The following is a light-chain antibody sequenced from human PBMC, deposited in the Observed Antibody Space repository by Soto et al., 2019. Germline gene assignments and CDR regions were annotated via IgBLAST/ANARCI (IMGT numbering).Light chain of an antibody. J-gene: IGLJ2*01. CDR3: SSYAGSNVV. V-gene: IGLV2-8*01. Sequence: QSVLTQPPSASGSPGQSVTISCTGTSSDVGGYNYVSWYQQHPGKAPKLMIYEVSKRPSGVPDRFSGSKSGNTASLTGSGLQAEDEADYYCSSYAGSNVVFGGGTKLTVL. CDR2: EVS. CDR1: SSDVGGYNY.